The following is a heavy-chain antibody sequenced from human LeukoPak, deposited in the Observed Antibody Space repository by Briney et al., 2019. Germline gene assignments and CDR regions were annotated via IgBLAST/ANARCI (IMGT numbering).Heavy chain of an antibody. J-gene: IGHJ4*02. CDR3: AGGPGIAVAGY. D-gene: IGHD6-19*01. CDR2: IYYSGST. Sequence: PSETLSLTCTVSGGSISSTTYQWSWIRQPPGKGLEWIGYIYYSGSTNYNPSLKSRVTISVDTSKNQFSLKLSSVTAADTAVYYCAGGPGIAVAGYWGQGTLVTVSS. CDR1: GGSISSTTYQ. V-gene: IGHV4-61*05.